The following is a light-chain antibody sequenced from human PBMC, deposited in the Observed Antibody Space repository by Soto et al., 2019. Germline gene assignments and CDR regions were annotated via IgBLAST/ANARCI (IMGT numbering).Light chain of an antibody. CDR2: GAS. J-gene: IGKJ5*01. CDR1: HSVSSSY. CDR3: QHYDNSIT. Sequence: EIVLTQSPDTLSLSPGEGATLSCRASHSVSSSYLAWYQQRPGQAPRLLIYGASSRATGIPDRFSGSGSGTDFNLTISRLEPEDFAVFYCQHYDNSITFGKGTGVEIE. V-gene: IGKV3-20*01.